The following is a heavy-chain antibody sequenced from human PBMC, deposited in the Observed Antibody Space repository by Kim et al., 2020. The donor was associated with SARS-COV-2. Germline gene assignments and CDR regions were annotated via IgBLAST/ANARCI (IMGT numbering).Heavy chain of an antibody. CDR3: ASGGYCSGGNCYLDY. V-gene: IGHV3-7*03. J-gene: IGHJ4*02. D-gene: IGHD2-15*01. Sequence: DPAKARFTIYRDNTKNSLYLRMNSLRAEDTAVYYCASGGYCSGGNCYLDYWGQGTQVTVSS.